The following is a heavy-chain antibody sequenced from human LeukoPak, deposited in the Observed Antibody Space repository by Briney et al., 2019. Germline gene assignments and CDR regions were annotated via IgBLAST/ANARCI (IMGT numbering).Heavy chain of an antibody. Sequence: SETLSLTCSVSGGSFSSYYWSWIRQSPGKGLEWIGYIHNSGRTNYNPSLKSRVTGFVDTSKNHVSLRLSSVTAADTAVYYCARHGTISSESYFDYWGQGALVTVSS. J-gene: IGHJ4*02. CDR1: GGSFSSYY. D-gene: IGHD1-14*01. V-gene: IGHV4-59*08. CDR2: IHNSGRT. CDR3: ARHGTISSESYFDY.